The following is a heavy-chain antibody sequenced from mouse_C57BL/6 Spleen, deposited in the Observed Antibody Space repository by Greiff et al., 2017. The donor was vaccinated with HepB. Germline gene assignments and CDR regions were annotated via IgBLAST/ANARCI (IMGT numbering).Heavy chain of an antibody. J-gene: IGHJ2*01. Sequence: EVQLVESGGGLVQPGGSMKLSCVASGFTFSNYWMNWVRQSPEKGLEWVAQIRLKSDNYATHYAESVKGRFTISRDDSKSSVYLQMNNLRAEDTGIYYCTVDYYGSRGYWGQGTTLTVSS. V-gene: IGHV6-3*01. CDR3: TVDYYGSRGY. D-gene: IGHD1-1*01. CDR2: IRLKSDNYAT. CDR1: GFTFSNYW.